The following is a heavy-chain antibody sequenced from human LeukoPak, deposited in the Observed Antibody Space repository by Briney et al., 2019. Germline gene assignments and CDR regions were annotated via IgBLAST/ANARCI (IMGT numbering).Heavy chain of an antibody. Sequence: GGSLRLSCATSGFTFSMSSMHWVRLAPGKGLEWLAGISFDGANKFSGDSVKGRFSISRDNSKNTLYLQMNSLGLVDTAVYFCARGRAGIAAAGFDYWGQGTLVTVSS. D-gene: IGHD6-13*01. J-gene: IGHJ4*02. CDR2: ISFDGANK. V-gene: IGHV3-30*04. CDR1: GFTFSMSS. CDR3: ARGRAGIAAAGFDY.